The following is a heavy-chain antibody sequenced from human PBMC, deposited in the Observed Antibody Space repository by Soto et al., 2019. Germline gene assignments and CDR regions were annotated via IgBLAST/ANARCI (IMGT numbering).Heavy chain of an antibody. CDR1: GGAISSSSYY. Sequence: KASETLSLTCTVSGGAISSSSYYWGWIRQPPGKGLEWIGSIYYSGSTYYNPSLKSRVTISVDTSKNQFSLKLSSVTAADTAVYYCAGELLGYYYGMDVWGQGTTVT. D-gene: IGHD3-10*01. V-gene: IGHV4-39*01. CDR2: IYYSGST. CDR3: AGELLGYYYGMDV. J-gene: IGHJ6*02.